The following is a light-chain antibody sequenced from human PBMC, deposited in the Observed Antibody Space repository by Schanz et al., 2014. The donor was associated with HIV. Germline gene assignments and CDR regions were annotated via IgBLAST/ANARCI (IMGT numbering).Light chain of an antibody. V-gene: IGLV2-11*01. Sequence: QSALTQPRSVSGSPGQSVTISCTGTSSDVGGYNYVSWYQQHPGQAPKLIIYEVTKRPSGVPARFSASKSDNTAFLTVSGLQADDEADYYCGSYGGSDNMVFGGGTKLTVL. CDR3: GSYGGSDNMV. CDR1: SSDVGGYNY. J-gene: IGLJ3*02. CDR2: EVT.